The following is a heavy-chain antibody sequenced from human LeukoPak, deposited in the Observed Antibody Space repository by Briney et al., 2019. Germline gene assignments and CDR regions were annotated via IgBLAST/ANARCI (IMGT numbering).Heavy chain of an antibody. CDR1: GDSINSYF. CDR2: THNGVHT. D-gene: IGHD4/OR15-4a*01. CDR3: AATIKRDYGDTNLDY. Sequence: SETLSLTCTVPGDSINSYFWSWIRQPPGKGLEWIGYTHNGVHTNYNPSLKSRVTISGDTSKNQLSLKLTSVTAADTAVYYCAATIKRDYGDTNLDYWGQGTLVTVSS. V-gene: IGHV4-59*01. J-gene: IGHJ4*02.